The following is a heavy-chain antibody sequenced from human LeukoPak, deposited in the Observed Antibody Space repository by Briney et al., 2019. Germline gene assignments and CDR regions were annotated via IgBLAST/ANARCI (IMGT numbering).Heavy chain of an antibody. CDR2: MNPNSGNT. Sequence: ASVKVSCKASGYTFTSYDINWVRQATGQGLEWMGWMNPNSGNTGYAQKFQGRVTMTRNTSISTAYMELSSLRSEDTAVYYCAKGGEMIHYYYMDVWGKGTTVTVSS. CDR3: AKGGEMIHYYYMDV. J-gene: IGHJ6*03. D-gene: IGHD3-22*01. CDR1: GYTFTSYD. V-gene: IGHV1-8*01.